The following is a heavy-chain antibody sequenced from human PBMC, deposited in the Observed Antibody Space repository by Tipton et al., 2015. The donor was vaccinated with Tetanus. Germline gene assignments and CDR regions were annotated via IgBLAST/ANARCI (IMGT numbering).Heavy chain of an antibody. D-gene: IGHD6-19*01. CDR1: GGSISSDGAY. V-gene: IGHV4-34*01. CDR2: INHRGGT. J-gene: IGHJ5*02. CDR3: ASLPKHWLAPRGAP. Sequence: LRLSCTVSGGSISSDGAYWSWIRQSPGKGLEWIGEINHRGGTMYNPSLKSRVTISGDTSKNQFSLNLTSVTAADTAIYYCASLPKHWLAPRGAPWGQGTLVTVSS.